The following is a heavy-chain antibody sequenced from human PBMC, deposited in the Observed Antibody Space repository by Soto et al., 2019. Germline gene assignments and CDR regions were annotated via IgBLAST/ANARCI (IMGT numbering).Heavy chain of an antibody. Sequence: GGSLRLSCAASGFTFSSYVMSWVRQAPGKGLEWVSGISASSGSTYYADSVKGRFTISRDNSTNTPYMQFNSLRAEDTAGYYYSKEDSSYDFSSGYYGYFDFWGKGTLVTVSS. J-gene: IGHJ4*02. D-gene: IGHD3-3*01. V-gene: IGHV3-23*01. CDR2: ISASSGST. CDR3: SKEDSSYDFSSGYYGYFDF. CDR1: GFTFSSYV.